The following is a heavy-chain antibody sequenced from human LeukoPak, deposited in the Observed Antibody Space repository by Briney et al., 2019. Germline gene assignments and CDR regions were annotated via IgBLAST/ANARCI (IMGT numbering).Heavy chain of an antibody. CDR1: GFTFSSDW. D-gene: IGHD3-3*01. J-gene: IGHJ4*02. V-gene: IGHV3-7*01. CDR3: ARDHKPTIFGVVIYFDY. Sequence: GGTLRLSCAASGFTFSSDWMSWVRQAPGKGLEGVANIKQEGSEKYYVDSVKGRFTITRDNAKNSLYLQMNSLRAEDTAVYYCARDHKPTIFGVVIYFDYWGQGTLVTVSS. CDR2: IKQEGSEK.